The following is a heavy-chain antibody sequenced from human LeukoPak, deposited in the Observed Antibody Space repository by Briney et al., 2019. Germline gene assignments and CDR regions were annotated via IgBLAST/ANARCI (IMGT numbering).Heavy chain of an antibody. CDR3: ARGAISSWYED. Sequence: GGSLRLSCAGSGFTVSSSYMSWVRQAPGKGLEWVSVLYSGGSIFYADSVKGRFTVSRDISKNMLYLQMNSLRADDTAVYYCARGAISSWYEDWGQGTLVTVSP. V-gene: IGHV3-66*01. D-gene: IGHD6-13*01. CDR1: GFTVSSSY. J-gene: IGHJ4*02. CDR2: LYSGGSI.